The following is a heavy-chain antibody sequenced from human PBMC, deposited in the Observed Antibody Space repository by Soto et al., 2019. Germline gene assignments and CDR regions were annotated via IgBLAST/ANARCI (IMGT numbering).Heavy chain of an antibody. D-gene: IGHD3-10*01. J-gene: IGHJ4*02. CDR2: IYWDDDK. CDR1: GFSLSTSGVG. Sequence: QITLKESGPTLVKPTQTLTLTCTFSGFSLSTSGVGVGWIRQPPGKALEWLALIYWDDDKRYSPSLKSRLTITKDTSKNQVVLTMTNIDPVDTATYYCAHSRITMVPEDPYFDYRCQGTLVTVSS. CDR3: AHSRITMVPEDPYFDY. V-gene: IGHV2-5*02.